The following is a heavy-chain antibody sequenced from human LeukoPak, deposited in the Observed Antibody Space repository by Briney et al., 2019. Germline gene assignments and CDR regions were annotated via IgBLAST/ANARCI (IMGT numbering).Heavy chain of an antibody. CDR3: ARAPYGMDV. CDR2: ISAYNGNT. Sequence: ASVKVSCKASGYTFTSYGISWVRQAPGQGLEWMGWISAYNGNTNYAQKLQGRVTMTRNTSISTAYMELSSLRSEDTAAYYCARAPYGMDVWGQGTTVTVSS. V-gene: IGHV1-18*01. CDR1: GYTFTSYG. J-gene: IGHJ6*02.